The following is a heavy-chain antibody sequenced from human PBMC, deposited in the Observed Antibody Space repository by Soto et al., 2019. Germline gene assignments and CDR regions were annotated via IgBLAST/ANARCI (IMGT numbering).Heavy chain of an antibody. D-gene: IGHD3-22*01. V-gene: IGHV3-21*02. CDR3: AGPDSSGYYFVQ. CDR1: GFSFSSYR. J-gene: IGHJ4*02. Sequence: EVQLVESGGGLVKPGGSLRLSCAASGFSFSSYRMNWVRQAPGKGLEWVSCISGSSSYMYYADSVKGRFTISRDNAKNSLYLEMNSLRAEDTAVYYCAGPDSSGYYFVQWGQGTLVSVS. CDR2: ISGSSSYM.